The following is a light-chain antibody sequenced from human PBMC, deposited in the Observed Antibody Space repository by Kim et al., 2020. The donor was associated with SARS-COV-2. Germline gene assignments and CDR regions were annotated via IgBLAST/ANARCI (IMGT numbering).Light chain of an antibody. V-gene: IGKV3-20*01. CDR3: QQYGSSPLT. CDR1: HRVSSNY. J-gene: IGKJ4*01. CDR2: GAS. Sequence: LSPGERATLSCRASHRVSSNYLAWYQQKPGQAPRLLIYGASSRATGIPDRFSGSGSGTDFTLTISRLEPEEFAVFYCQQYGSSPLTFGGGTKLEI.